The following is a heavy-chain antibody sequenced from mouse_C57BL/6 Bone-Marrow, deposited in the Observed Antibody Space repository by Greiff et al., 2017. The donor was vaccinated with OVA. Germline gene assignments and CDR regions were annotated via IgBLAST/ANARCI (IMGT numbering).Heavy chain of an antibody. J-gene: IGHJ3*01. Sequence: VMLVESGAELARPGASVKLSCKASGYTFTSYGISWVKQRTGQGLEWIGEIYPRSGNTYYNEKFKGKATLTADKSSSTAYMELRSLTSEDSAVYFCARNDPAWFAYWGQGTLVTVSA. CDR1: GYTFTSYG. CDR3: ARNDPAWFAY. CDR2: IYPRSGNT. D-gene: IGHD2-12*01. V-gene: IGHV1-81*01.